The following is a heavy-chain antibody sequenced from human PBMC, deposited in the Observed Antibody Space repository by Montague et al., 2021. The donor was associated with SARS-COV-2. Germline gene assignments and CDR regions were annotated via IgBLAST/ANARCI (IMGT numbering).Heavy chain of an antibody. CDR1: GGTISTDNLYWY. D-gene: IGHD5/OR15-5a*01. Sequence: SETLSLTCLVSGGTISTDNLYWYWAWIRQPPGKGLEWIGSIFHNGDSXYNPSLNTRVTISIDTSRNHFSLSLTSVTAPDTAAYYCARHVSNLRAAVDYFDYWGQGTPVTASS. V-gene: IGHV4-39*01. CDR2: IFHNGDS. CDR3: ARHVSNLRAAVDYFDY. J-gene: IGHJ4*02.